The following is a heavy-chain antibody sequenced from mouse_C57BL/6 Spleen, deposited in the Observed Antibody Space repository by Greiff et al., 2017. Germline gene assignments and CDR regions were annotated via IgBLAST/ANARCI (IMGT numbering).Heavy chain of an antibody. Sequence: VQLQQSVAELVRPGASVKLSCTASGFNFKNSYMHWVKQRPEQGLEWIGRIDPANGNTNYTPKFQGKATITADTSSNTAYLQLSSLTSEDTAIYDCASNPYSIGAMGYWGQGTSVTVSS. CDR2: IDPANGNT. D-gene: IGHD2-14*01. J-gene: IGHJ4*01. CDR1: GFNFKNSY. V-gene: IGHV14-3*01. CDR3: ASNPYSIGAMGY.